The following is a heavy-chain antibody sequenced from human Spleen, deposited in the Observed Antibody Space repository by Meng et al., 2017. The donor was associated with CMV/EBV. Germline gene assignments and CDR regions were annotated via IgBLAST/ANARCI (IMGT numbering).Heavy chain of an antibody. CDR1: GFTFSNYW. CDR2: ITGDGSRS. CDR3: AREREYFYAMDV. V-gene: IGHV3-74*01. Sequence: LSLTCAASGFTFSNYWMHWVRQAPGKGLVWVSRITGDGSRSTYADSVKGRFTISRDNAESTLYLQMNSLRGEDTAVYYCAREREYFYAMDVWGRGTTVTVSS. J-gene: IGHJ6*02.